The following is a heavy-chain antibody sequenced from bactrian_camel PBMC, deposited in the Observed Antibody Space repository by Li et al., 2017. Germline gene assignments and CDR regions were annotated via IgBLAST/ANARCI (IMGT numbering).Heavy chain of an antibody. J-gene: IGHJ4*01. D-gene: IGHD1*01. CDR2: IDTDGST. Sequence: HVQLVESGGGSVQAGGSLRLSCAVSGYTYGYCMAWFQQAPGKEREGVATIDTDGSTRYADSVKGRFTLSKDNAKNTLYLQMNSLQPMDTAMYYCAARRGYALGPFLLLAGTYNYWGQGTQVTVS. CDR3: AARRGYALGPFLLLAGTYNY. V-gene: IGHV3S26*01. CDR1: GYTYGYC.